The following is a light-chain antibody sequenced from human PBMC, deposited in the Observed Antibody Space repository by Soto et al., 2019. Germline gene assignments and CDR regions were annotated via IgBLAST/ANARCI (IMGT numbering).Light chain of an antibody. CDR3: QQYNTLPHP. CDR2: SAS. V-gene: IGKV3-15*01. J-gene: IGKJ1*01. Sequence: IVMPHSLATLSVNTGERATLSCRASQSVSGNLAWYQQKPGQAPRLLIYSASTRDTGIPARFSGSGSGTEFTLTISSLQSEDFAVYYCQQYNTLPHPFGQGTKVAIK. CDR1: QSVSGN.